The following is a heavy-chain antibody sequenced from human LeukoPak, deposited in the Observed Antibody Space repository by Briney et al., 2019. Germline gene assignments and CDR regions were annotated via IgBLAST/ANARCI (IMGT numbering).Heavy chain of an antibody. Sequence: GGSLRLSCAASGFTFSSYAMHWVRQAPGKGLEWVAVISYDGSNKYYADSVKGRFTISRDNSKNTLYLQMNSLRADDTAVYYCARGQYNTPRYYYYYMDVWGKGTTVTVSS. V-gene: IGHV3-30*04. D-gene: IGHD1-1*01. J-gene: IGHJ6*03. CDR2: ISYDGSNK. CDR1: GFTFSSYA. CDR3: ARGQYNTPRYYYYYMDV.